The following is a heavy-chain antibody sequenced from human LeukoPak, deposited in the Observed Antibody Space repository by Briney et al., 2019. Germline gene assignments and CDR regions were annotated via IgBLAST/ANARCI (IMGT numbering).Heavy chain of an antibody. Sequence: PSETLSLTCAVYGGSFSGYYWSWIRQPPGKGLEWIGEINHSGSTNYNPSLKSRVTISVDTSKNQFSLKLSSVTAADTAVYYCARVKQWLVDYFDYWGQGTLVTVSS. J-gene: IGHJ4*02. D-gene: IGHD6-19*01. CDR2: INHSGST. V-gene: IGHV4-34*01. CDR1: GGSFSGYY. CDR3: ARVKQWLVDYFDY.